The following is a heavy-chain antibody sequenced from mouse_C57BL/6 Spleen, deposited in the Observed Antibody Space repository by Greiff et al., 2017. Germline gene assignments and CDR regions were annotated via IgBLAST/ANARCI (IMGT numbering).Heavy chain of an antibody. Sequence: EVKLMESGGGLVQPKGSLKLSCAASGFTFNTYAMHWVRQAPGKGLEWVARIRSKSSNYASYYADSVKDRLTIARDDSQSMLYLNRKNLKTEDTDICDSVREALRGYFDYWGKGTTLTVSS. J-gene: IGHJ2*01. D-gene: IGHD1-1*01. CDR2: IRSKSSNYAS. CDR3: VREALRGYFDY. CDR1: GFTFNTYA. V-gene: IGHV10-3*01.